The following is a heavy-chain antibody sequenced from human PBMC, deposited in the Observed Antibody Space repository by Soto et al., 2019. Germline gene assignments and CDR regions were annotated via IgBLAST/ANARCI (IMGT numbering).Heavy chain of an antibody. CDR2: IIPIFGTA. D-gene: IGHD3-22*01. V-gene: IGHV1-69*01. CDR3: ARDYYDSSGYYYVGWLDP. J-gene: IGHJ5*02. Sequence: QVQLVQSGAEVKKPGSSVKVSCKASGGTFSSYAISWVRQAPGQGLEWMGGIIPIFGTANYAQKFQGRVTITADESTSTAYMELSSLRSEDTAVYYCARDYYDSSGYYYVGWLDPWGQGTLVTVSS. CDR1: GGTFSSYA.